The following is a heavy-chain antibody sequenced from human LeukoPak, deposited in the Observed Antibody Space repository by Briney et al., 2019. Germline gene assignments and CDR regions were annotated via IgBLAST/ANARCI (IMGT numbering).Heavy chain of an antibody. CDR3: ARDLDYYDSSGYY. CDR2: ISSSSSYI. CDR1: GFTFSSYS. Sequence: GGSLRLSCAASGFTFSSYSMNWVRQAPGKGLEWVSSISSSSSYIYYADSVKGRFTISRDNAKNSLYLQMKRLRAEDTAVYYCARDLDYYDSSGYYWGQGTLVTVSS. D-gene: IGHD3-22*01. J-gene: IGHJ4*02. V-gene: IGHV3-21*01.